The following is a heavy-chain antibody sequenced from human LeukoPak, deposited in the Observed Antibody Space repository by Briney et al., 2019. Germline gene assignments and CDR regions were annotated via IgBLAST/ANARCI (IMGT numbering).Heavy chain of an antibody. CDR1: GYNFTSYW. CDR3: ARQTVRGGYEYYYGMDV. Sequence: GESLKISCKGSGYNFTSYWISWVRQMPGKGLEWMGIIYPGDSDTRYSPSFQGQVTISADKSISTAYLQWSSLMASDTAIYYCARQTVRGGYEYYYGMDVWGQGTTVTVSS. CDR2: IYPGDSDT. D-gene: IGHD5-12*01. J-gene: IGHJ6*02. V-gene: IGHV5-51*01.